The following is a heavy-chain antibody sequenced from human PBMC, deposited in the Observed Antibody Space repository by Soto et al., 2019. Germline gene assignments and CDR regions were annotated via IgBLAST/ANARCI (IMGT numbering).Heavy chain of an antibody. Sequence: LRLSCAASGFTFSSYSMNWVRQAPGKGLEWVSSISSSSSYIYYADSVKGRFTISRDNAKNSLYLQMNSLRAEDTAVYYCARDLGTNFFSSFGTNYYGSGGPYYYYGMDVWGQGTTVTVSS. J-gene: IGHJ6*02. CDR3: ARDLGTNFFSSFGTNYYGSGGPYYYYGMDV. D-gene: IGHD3-10*01. CDR1: GFTFSSYS. V-gene: IGHV3-21*01. CDR2: ISSSSSYI.